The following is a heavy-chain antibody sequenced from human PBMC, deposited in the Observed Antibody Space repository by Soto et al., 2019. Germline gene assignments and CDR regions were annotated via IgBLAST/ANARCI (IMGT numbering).Heavy chain of an antibody. V-gene: IGHV3-30*18. CDR3: AKDKGRTAIDY. J-gene: IGHJ4*02. CDR2: IANDGRSE. CDR1: GLTFSAAG. Sequence: QVQLVESGGGVVQPGRSLRLSCAASGLTFSAAGMHWVRQAPGKGLEWVAFIANDGRSESYADSVKGRFTISRDNSQNRPYLQMNGLRAEDTAVYYCAKDKGRTAIDYWGQGTLVSVSS.